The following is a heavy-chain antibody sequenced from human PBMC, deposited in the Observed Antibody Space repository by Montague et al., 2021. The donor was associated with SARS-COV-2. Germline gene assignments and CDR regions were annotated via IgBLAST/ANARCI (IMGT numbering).Heavy chain of an antibody. V-gene: IGHV3-11*01. CDR1: GFSFSDYY. CDR3: ARDAKSIAY. CDR2: ITSFSTT. Sequence: SLRLPCAASGFSFSDYYMSWVRQAPGKGLEWVSHITSFSTTYYADSVKGRFTISRDNAKNSLYLQMNSLRAEDTAVYFCARDAKSIAYWGQGTLVSVSS. J-gene: IGHJ4*02.